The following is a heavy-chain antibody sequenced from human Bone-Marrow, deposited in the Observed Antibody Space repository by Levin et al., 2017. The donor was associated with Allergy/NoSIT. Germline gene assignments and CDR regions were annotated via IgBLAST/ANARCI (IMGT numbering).Heavy chain of an antibody. CDR1: GSTFSTNE. J-gene: IGHJ4*02. Sequence: GGSLRLSCAASGSTFSTNEMHWVRQAPGKGLEWISYISGSGDTIYYADSVKGRFTISRDNAKNSLYLQMNSLRVEDTAVYYCVRDIWGQGTLVTVSS. CDR3: VRDI. CDR2: ISGSGDTI. V-gene: IGHV3-48*03.